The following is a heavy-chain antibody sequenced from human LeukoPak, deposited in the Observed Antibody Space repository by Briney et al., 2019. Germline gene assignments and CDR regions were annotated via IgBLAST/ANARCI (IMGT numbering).Heavy chain of an antibody. CDR3: AREVVVPAAIEGVGAFDI. J-gene: IGHJ3*02. V-gene: IGHV4-30-4*08. CDR2: IYYSGST. Sequence: SETLSLTCTVSGGSISSGDYYWSWIRQPPGKGLEWIGSIYYSGSTYYNPSRKNRVTITVDTSKNQFSLKLSSVTAADTAVYYCAREVVVPAAIEGVGAFDIWGQGTMVTVSS. D-gene: IGHD2-2*02. CDR1: GGSISSGDYY.